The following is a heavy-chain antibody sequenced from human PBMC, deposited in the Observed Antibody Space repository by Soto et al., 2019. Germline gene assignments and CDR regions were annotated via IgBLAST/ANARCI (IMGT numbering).Heavy chain of an antibody. D-gene: IGHD3-10*01. V-gene: IGHV3-30*09. CDR3: ARSRNSAVADSFDF. Sequence: GGSLRLSCAASGFTFSRYAIHWVRQAPGKGLEWVAVTSRDGSNKYYVDSVKGRFAISRDNSKNTLYLQMNSLRDEDTAVYYCARSRNSAVADSFDFWGQGTLVTVSS. CDR2: TSRDGSNK. CDR1: GFTFSRYA. J-gene: IGHJ4*02.